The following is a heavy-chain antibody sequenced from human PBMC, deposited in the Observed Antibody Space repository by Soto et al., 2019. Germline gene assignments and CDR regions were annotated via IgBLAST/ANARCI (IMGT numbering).Heavy chain of an antibody. CDR3: ARGDLGGFDL. J-gene: IGHJ3*01. V-gene: IGHV3-66*01. Sequence: GWSLRLSCAASGFTFSTYSMNWVRQAPGKGLEWVSVIYSGGATHYAVSVKGRLTISRDNAKNTMYLQMNSLRAEDTAVYYCARGDLGGFDLWGPGTTVTV. D-gene: IGHD3-16*01. CDR1: GFTFSTYS. CDR2: IYSGGAT.